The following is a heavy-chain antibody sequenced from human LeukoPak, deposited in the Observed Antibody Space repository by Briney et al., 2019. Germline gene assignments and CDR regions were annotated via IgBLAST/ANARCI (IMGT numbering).Heavy chain of an antibody. J-gene: IGHJ4*02. CDR2: IYHSGST. D-gene: IGHD5-12*01. CDR3: ARSHGRLRPNYYFDY. Sequence: YWIGWVRQMPGKGLEWMGIIYHSGSTNYNPSLKSRVTISVDTSKNQFSLKLSSVTAADTAVYYCARSHGRLRPNYYFDYWGQGTLVTVSS. CDR1: Y. V-gene: IGHV4-34*01.